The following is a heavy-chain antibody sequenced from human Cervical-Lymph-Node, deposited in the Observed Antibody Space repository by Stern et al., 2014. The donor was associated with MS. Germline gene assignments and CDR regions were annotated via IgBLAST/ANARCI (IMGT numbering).Heavy chain of an antibody. CDR3: ARASPPNDDQRGGFDL. CDR1: GGTFSSYA. Sequence: VQLVQSGAEVKKPGSSVKVSCKASGGTFSSYALSWVRQAPGQGLERMGGIIPILGSAKYARKVQGTVTVTAEESPSKTHMERSSLGFEDTAVYYCARASPPNDDQRGGFDLWGQGTLVTVSS. V-gene: IGHV1-69*01. CDR2: IIPILGSA. J-gene: IGHJ5*02. D-gene: IGHD1-1*01.